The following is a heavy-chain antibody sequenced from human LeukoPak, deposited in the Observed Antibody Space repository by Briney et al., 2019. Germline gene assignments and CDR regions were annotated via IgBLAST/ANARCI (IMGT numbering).Heavy chain of an antibody. J-gene: IGHJ3*02. CDR1: GFTFSGSA. V-gene: IGHV3-73*01. D-gene: IGHD3-22*01. CDR3: TSRPTPFYYYDSSASDAFES. Sequence: GGSLRLSCAASGFTFSGSAIRWVRQASGIGLEWLGRIRSEANSYATAYAASVNGRFTISRDDSQNTAYLQMNSLKTEDTAVYYCTSRPTPFYYYDSSASDAFESWGQGTMVTVSS. CDR2: IRSEANSYAT.